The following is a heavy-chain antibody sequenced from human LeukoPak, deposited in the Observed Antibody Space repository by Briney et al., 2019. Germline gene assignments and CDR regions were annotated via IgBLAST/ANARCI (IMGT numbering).Heavy chain of an antibody. V-gene: IGHV1-2*06. D-gene: IGHD6-19*01. CDR3: ARATVAGASVFDY. J-gene: IGHJ4*02. CDR1: GYTFTGYY. Sequence: ASVKVSCMASGYTFTGYYMHWVRQAPGPGLEWMGRINPNSGGTNYAQKFQGRVTMTRDTSISTAYMELSRLRSDDTAVYYCARATVAGASVFDYWGQGTLVTVSS. CDR2: INPNSGGT.